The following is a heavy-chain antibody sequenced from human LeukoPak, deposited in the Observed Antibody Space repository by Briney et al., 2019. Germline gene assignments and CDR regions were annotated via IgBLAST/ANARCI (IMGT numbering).Heavy chain of an antibody. CDR3: AKEGSHDYGDSNYFDY. CDR1: GFTFSSYG. D-gene: IGHD4-17*01. J-gene: IGHJ4*02. Sequence: PGGSLRLSCAASGFTFSSYGMHWVRQAPGKGLEWVAVISYDGSNKYYADSVKGRFTISRDNSKNTLYLQMNSLRAEDTAVYYRAKEGSHDYGDSNYFDYWGQGTLVTVSS. CDR2: ISYDGSNK. V-gene: IGHV3-30*18.